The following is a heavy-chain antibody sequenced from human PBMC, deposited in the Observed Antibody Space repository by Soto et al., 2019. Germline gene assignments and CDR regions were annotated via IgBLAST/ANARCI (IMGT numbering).Heavy chain of an antibody. CDR3: ARTRDDDDYGDSASTYYFDY. CDR1: GGSISSGGYY. V-gene: IGHV4-31*03. Sequence: PSETLSLTCTVSGGSISSGGYYWSWIRQHPGKGLEWIGYIYCSGSTYYNPSLKSRVTISVDTSKNQFSLKLSSVTAADTAVYYCARTRDDDDYGDSASTYYFDYWGQGTLVTDSS. D-gene: IGHD4-17*01. CDR2: IYCSGST. J-gene: IGHJ4*02.